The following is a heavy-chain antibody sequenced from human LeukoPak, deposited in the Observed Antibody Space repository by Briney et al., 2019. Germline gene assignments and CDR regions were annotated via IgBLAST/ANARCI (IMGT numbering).Heavy chain of an antibody. Sequence: GGSLRLSCAASGFSFSDYAMSWVRQAPGKGLEWVSAISGRDDNTYYADSVKGRFTISRDNSKNTLYLQMNSLRAEDTAVYYCAKRSDYSGNWNYFDYWGQGTPVTVSA. CDR3: AKRSDYSGNWNYFDY. V-gene: IGHV3-23*01. CDR2: ISGRDDNT. J-gene: IGHJ4*02. CDR1: GFSFSDYA. D-gene: IGHD4-23*01.